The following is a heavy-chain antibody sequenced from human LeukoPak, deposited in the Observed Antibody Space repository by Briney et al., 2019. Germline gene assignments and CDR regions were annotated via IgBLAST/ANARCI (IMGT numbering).Heavy chain of an antibody. CDR2: ISSSGSTI. D-gene: IGHD2-15*01. CDR1: GFTFSDYY. Sequence: GGSLRLSCAASGFTFSDYYMSWIRQAPGEGLEWVSYISSSGSTIYYADSVKGRFTISRDNAKNSLYLQMNSLRAEDTAVYYCARAGYCSGGSCAFRYYGMDVWGQGTTVTVSS. CDR3: ARAGYCSGGSCAFRYYGMDV. J-gene: IGHJ6*02. V-gene: IGHV3-11*01.